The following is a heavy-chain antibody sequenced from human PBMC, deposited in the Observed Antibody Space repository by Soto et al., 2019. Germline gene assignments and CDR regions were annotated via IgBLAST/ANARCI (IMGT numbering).Heavy chain of an antibody. CDR1: GYTFINYY. CDR2: INPMGGST. CDR3: AREGGYPGGLSFDY. J-gene: IGHJ4*02. D-gene: IGHD5-12*01. V-gene: IGHV1-46*01. Sequence: ASVKVSCKASGYTFINYYIHWVRQAPGQGLEWMAIINPMGGSTNYAQEFQGRVTITADESTSTAYMELSSLRSEDTAVYYCAREGGYPGGLSFDYWGQGTLVTVSS.